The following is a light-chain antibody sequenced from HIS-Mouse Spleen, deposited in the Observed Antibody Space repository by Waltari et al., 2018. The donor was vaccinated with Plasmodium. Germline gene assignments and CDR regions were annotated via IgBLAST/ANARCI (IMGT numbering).Light chain of an antibody. CDR3: QQRSNWPYT. V-gene: IGKV3-11*01. J-gene: IGKJ2*01. CDR1: QSVSSY. CDR2: ESS. Sequence: ELVLTQSPATLSLSPGERATLSCRASQSVSSYLAWYQQKPGQAPRLLIYESSNRATGIPARFSGSGSGTDFTLTISSLEPEDFAVYYCQQRSNWPYTFGQGTKLEIK.